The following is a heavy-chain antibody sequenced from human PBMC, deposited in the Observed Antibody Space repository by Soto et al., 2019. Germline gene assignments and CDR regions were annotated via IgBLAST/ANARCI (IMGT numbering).Heavy chain of an antibody. V-gene: IGHV3-74*01. CDR3: ARDRARSYGMDV. CDR2: INTDGRST. Sequence: GGSLRLSCGASGFTFESSWMHWVRQAPGKGLAWVSRINTDGRSTLYADSVRGRFTISRDNAKNTLYLQMNSLRAEDTAVYYCARDRARSYGMDVWGQGTTVT. CDR1: GFTFESSW. J-gene: IGHJ6*02. D-gene: IGHD3-10*01.